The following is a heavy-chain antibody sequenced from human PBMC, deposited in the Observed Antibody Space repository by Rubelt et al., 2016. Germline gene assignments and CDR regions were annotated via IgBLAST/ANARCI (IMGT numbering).Heavy chain of an antibody. CDR3: ARGYGSGTYWFDY. J-gene: IGHJ4*02. CDR2: LNHSGST. CDR1: GGSFSGYY. V-gene: IGHV4-34*01. D-gene: IGHD3-10*01. Sequence: QVQLQQWGAGLLKPSETLSLTCAVYGGSFSGYYWSWIRQPPGKGLEWVGELNHSGSTNYNPSLKSRFTISVDTSKNHFSLRLIYVTAADTAVYYWARGYGSGTYWFDYWGQGTLVTVSS.